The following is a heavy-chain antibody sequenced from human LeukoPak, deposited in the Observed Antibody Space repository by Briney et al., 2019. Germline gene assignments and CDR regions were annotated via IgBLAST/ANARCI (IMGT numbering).Heavy chain of an antibody. CDR1: GGSISTYC. CDR2: IYYTGRT. J-gene: IGHJ4*02. CDR3: ARGRPYRNFVEDYSDY. D-gene: IGHD4-11*01. V-gene: IGHV4-59*01. Sequence: PSETLSLTCTVSGGSISTYCWNWIRQSPGKGLEWIGCIYYTGRTTYNPSLQNRVTLSIDTSKNQFSLKLSSVTAADTAVYYCARGRPYRNFVEDYSDYWGQGTLVTVSS.